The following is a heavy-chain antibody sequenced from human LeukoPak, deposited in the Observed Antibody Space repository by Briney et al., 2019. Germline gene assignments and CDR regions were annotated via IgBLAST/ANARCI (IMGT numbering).Heavy chain of an antibody. D-gene: IGHD5-24*01. CDR2: INYSGRT. CDR3: ARDVRRDGYNLDWFDP. Sequence: PSETLSLTCTVSGDSISSNYWSWIRQTPGKGLEWIGYINYSGRTYYNPSLRSRVTMSVDTSKKQFSLGLSSVTAADTAVYYCARDVRRDGYNLDWFDPWGQGTLVSVSS. CDR1: GDSISSNY. V-gene: IGHV4-59*01. J-gene: IGHJ5*02.